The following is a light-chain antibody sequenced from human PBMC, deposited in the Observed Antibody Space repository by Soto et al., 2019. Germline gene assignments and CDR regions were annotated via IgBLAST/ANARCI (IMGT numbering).Light chain of an antibody. Sequence: QSVLTHPASVSGSPGKSLTLSCPGTSIDVGSYNVVSWYQQHPGKAPKLMIYEGSKRPSGVSNRFSGSKSGNTASLTISGLQAEDEADYYCCSYAGTGTYVFGTGTKV. CDR2: EGS. J-gene: IGLJ1*01. V-gene: IGLV2-23*01. CDR3: CSYAGTGTYV. CDR1: SIDVGSYNV.